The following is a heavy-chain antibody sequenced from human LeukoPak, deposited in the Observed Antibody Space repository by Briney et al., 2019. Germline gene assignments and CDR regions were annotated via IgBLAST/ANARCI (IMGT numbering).Heavy chain of an antibody. CDR3: ARVTYSIFDY. V-gene: IGHV4-4*07. D-gene: IGHD2-21*01. CDR1: GGSISTYY. Sequence: SETLSLTCTVSGGSISTYYWTWIRQPAGKGLEWIGRIYSSGSTNYNPSLKSRLTMTVDTSKSQFSLKLSSVTAADTAVYYCARVTYSIFDYWGQGTLVTVSS. CDR2: IYSSGST. J-gene: IGHJ4*02.